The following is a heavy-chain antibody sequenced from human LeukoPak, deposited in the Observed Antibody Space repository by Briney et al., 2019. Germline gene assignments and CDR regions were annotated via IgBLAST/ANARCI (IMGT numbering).Heavy chain of an antibody. CDR3: ARGGLSWYF. CDR2: IMQDGSEK. CDR1: GGSISSSNW. J-gene: IGHJ4*02. D-gene: IGHD6-13*01. V-gene: IGHV3-7*04. Sequence: ETLSLTCAVSGGSISSSNWWSWVRQAPGKGLEWVANIMQDGSEKYYVDSVKGRFTISRDNAKNSLYLQMNSLRAEDTAVYYCARGGLSWYFWGQGTLVTVSS.